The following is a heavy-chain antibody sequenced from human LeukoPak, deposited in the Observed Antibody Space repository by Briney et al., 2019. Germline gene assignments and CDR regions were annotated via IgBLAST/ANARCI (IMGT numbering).Heavy chain of an antibody. Sequence: KVGESLKISCKGSGYSFTSYWIGWVRQMPGKGLEWMGIIYPGDSDTRYSPSLQGQVTISADKSISTAYLQWSSLKASDTAMYYCARHPSDEVQLWLLSSDYWGQGTLVTVSS. CDR3: ARHPSDEVQLWLLSSDY. D-gene: IGHD5-18*01. CDR1: GYSFTSYW. V-gene: IGHV5-51*01. J-gene: IGHJ4*02. CDR2: IYPGDSDT.